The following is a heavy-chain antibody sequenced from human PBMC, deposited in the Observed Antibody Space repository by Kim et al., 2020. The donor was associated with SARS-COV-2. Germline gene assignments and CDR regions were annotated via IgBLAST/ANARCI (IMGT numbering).Heavy chain of an antibody. CDR3: AKDLSLGILWQQVFQ. Sequence: GGSLRLSCAASGFIFNSYAMHWVRQAPGKGLEWVAVISYEGSNKNYADSVKGRFTISRDNSKNTLYLQMDSLRAEDTAVYYCAKDLSLGILWQQVFQWGQGTLVTVSS. CDR2: ISYEGSNK. J-gene: IGHJ4*02. D-gene: IGHD3-10*01. V-gene: IGHV3-30*18. CDR1: GFIFNSYA.